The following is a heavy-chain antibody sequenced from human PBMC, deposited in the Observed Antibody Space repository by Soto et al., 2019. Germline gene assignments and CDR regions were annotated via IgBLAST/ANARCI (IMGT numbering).Heavy chain of an antibody. CDR3: ARLHSSSWYRVDYYYGMDV. CDR1: GGSISSSNW. J-gene: IGHJ6*02. CDR2: IYHSGST. V-gene: IGHV4-4*02. D-gene: IGHD6-13*01. Sequence: SETLSLTCAVSGGSISSSNWWSWVRQPPGKGLEWIGEIYHSGSTNYNPSLKSRVTISVDKSKNHFSLKLSSVTAADTAVFYCARLHSSSWYRVDYYYGMDVWGQGTTVTVSS.